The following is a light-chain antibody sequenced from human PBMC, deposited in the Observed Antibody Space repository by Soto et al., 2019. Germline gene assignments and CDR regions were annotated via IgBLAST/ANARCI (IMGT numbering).Light chain of an antibody. J-gene: IGKJ4*01. Sequence: EIVLTQSPATLSLSPGERTTISCRASQSVSIYLAWYQQKPGQPPRLLIYDASNRATGIPARFSGSGSGTDFTLTITSPVPEDFAIYYCQKRSNWPLTFGGGTKVEIK. CDR2: DAS. CDR3: QKRSNWPLT. V-gene: IGKV3-11*01. CDR1: QSVSIY.